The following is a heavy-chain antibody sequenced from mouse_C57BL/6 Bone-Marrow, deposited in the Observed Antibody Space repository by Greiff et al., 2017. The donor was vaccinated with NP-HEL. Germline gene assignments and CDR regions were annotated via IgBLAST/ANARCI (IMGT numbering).Heavy chain of an antibody. CDR3: ARPLYYYGSSPAY. V-gene: IGHV1-52*01. D-gene: IGHD1-1*01. CDR1: GYTFTSYW. Sequence: QVQLQQPGAELVRPGSSVKLSCKASGYTFTSYWMHWVKQRPIQGLEWIGNIDPSDSETHYNQKFKDKATLTVDKSSSTAYMQLSSLTSEDSAVYYCARPLYYYGSSPAYWGQGTLVTVSA. CDR2: IDPSDSET. J-gene: IGHJ3*01.